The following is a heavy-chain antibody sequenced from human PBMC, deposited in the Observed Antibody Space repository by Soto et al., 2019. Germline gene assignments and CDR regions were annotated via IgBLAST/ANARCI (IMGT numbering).Heavy chain of an antibody. CDR3: ARRFSPPYFDY. V-gene: IGHV4-39*01. CDR1: GGSISTSSYY. J-gene: IGHJ4*02. Sequence: PQTRSLTWTVSGGSISTSSYYWGWIRQPPGKGLEWIGNIYYSGSTYYNPSLKSRVTISVDTSKNQFSLKLSSVTAADTAVYYCARRFSPPYFDYWGQGTLVTV. CDR2: IYYSGST.